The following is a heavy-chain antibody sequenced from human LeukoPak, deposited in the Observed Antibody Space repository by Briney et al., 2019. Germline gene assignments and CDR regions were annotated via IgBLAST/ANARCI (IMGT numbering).Heavy chain of an antibody. Sequence: ASVKVSCKASGGTFSSYAISWVRQAPGQGLEWMGGIIPIFGTANYAQKFQGRVAITTDESTSTAYMELSSLRSEDTAVYYCARDRASSSWYYFDYWGQGTLVTVSS. CDR1: GGTFSSYA. V-gene: IGHV1-69*05. D-gene: IGHD6-13*01. CDR3: ARDRASSSWYYFDY. CDR2: IIPIFGTA. J-gene: IGHJ4*02.